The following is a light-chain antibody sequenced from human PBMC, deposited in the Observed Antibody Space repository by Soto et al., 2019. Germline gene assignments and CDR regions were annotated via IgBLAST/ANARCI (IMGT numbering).Light chain of an antibody. CDR2: GTS. CDR3: HQYNFWPS. V-gene: IGKV3-15*01. CDR1: QSVSSN. J-gene: IGKJ1*01. Sequence: IVMTQSQATLSVSPGERATLSCRASQSVSSNLAWYQQKPGQSPRLLIYGTSTRATGVPARFSGSGSGTEFTLSISSLQSEDFAVYYCHQYNFWPSFGQGTKVDI.